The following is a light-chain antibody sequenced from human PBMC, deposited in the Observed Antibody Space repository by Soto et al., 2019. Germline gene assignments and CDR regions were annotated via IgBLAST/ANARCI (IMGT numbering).Light chain of an antibody. J-gene: IGKJ4*01. V-gene: IGKV3-15*01. CDR3: QXCXWXPFTXT. CDR1: QSVSSN. CDR2: DAS. Sequence: EIVMTQSPATLSVSPGERATLSCRASQSVSSNLAWYQQKPGQAPRLLIYDASTRATGIPARFSGSGSGTEYTLTISSLQSEDSAVYXCQXCXWXPFTXTFGGGTKVEIK.